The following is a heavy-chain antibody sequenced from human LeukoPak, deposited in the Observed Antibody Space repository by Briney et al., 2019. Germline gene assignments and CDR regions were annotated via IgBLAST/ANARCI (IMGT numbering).Heavy chain of an antibody. Sequence: GGSLRLSCAASGFTFSSYAMSWVRQAPGKGLEWVSYISSSSSTIYYADSVKGRFTISRDNAKNSLYLQMNSLRAEDTAVYYCALTYDYVWGSYRSPPDYWGQGTLVTVSS. CDR1: GFTFSSYA. CDR2: ISSSSSTI. J-gene: IGHJ4*02. V-gene: IGHV3-48*01. D-gene: IGHD3-16*02. CDR3: ALTYDYVWGSYRSPPDY.